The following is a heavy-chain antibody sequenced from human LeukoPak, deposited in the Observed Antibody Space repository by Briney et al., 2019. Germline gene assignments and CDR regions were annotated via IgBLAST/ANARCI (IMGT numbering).Heavy chain of an antibody. CDR1: GFTFSSYG. V-gene: IGHV3-33*06. Sequence: GGSLRLSCAASGFTFSSYGMHWVRQAPGKGLEWVALIWYDGSKKYYGDSVKGRFTISRDNSKNTLYLQMNSLRAEDTAVYYCAKDPVASPIDYWGQGTLVTVSS. J-gene: IGHJ4*02. CDR2: IWYDGSKK. D-gene: IGHD2-21*01. CDR3: AKDPVASPIDY.